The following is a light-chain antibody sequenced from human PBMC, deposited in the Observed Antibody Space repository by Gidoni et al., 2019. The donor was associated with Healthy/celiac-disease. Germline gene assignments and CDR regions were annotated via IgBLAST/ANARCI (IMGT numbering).Light chain of an antibody. J-gene: IGKJ3*01. CDR3: QQYYSTPFT. Sequence: DIVMTQSPDSLPVSLGERATISCKSSQSVLYSSNNKNYLAWYQQKPGQPPKLLIYWASTREAGVPDRFSGSWSGTDFTLTISSLQAEDVAVYYCQQYYSTPFTFGPXTKVDIK. V-gene: IGKV4-1*01. CDR2: WAS. CDR1: QSVLYSSNNKNY.